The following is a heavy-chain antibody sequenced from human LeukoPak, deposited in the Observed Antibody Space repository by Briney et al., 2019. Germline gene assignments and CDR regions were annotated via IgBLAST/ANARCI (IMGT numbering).Heavy chain of an antibody. V-gene: IGHV1-8*01. Sequence: ASVKVSCKATGYTFSSCDFNWVRQATALGLEWMGLMNSNSGNTGYAQKFQGRVTMTRNTSISTAYMELSSLRSEDTAVYYCARGPSIVVVPAAIPRGAYYMDVWGKGTTVTVSS. CDR1: GYTFSSCD. CDR2: MNSNSGNT. CDR3: ARGPSIVVVPAAIPRGAYYMDV. J-gene: IGHJ6*03. D-gene: IGHD2-2*02.